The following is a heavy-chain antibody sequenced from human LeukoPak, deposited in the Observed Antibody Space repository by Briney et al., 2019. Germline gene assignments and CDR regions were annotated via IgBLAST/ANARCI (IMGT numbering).Heavy chain of an antibody. CDR1: GDFISSTSYY. CDR3: VRHEAHPAAAGDY. D-gene: IGHD6-13*01. J-gene: IGHJ4*02. Sequence: PSETLSLTCSVSGDFISSTSYYWGWIRQPPGKGLEWIGSIYYGGSAYYNPSLKSRVTISVDTSKNQFSLKLNSVTVADTAVYYCVRHEAHPAAAGDYWGQGTLVTVSS. V-gene: IGHV4-39*01. CDR2: IYYGGSA.